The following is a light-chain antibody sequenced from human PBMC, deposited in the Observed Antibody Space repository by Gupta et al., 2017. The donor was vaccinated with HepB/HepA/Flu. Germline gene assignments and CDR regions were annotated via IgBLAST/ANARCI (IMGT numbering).Light chain of an antibody. J-gene: IGLJ1*01. V-gene: IGLV2-11*01. CDR2: EVS. CDR1: SSDVGGYNY. Sequence: QSALTQPRSVSGSPGQSVTISCTGTSSDVGGYNYVSWYQQHPGKAPKLMSYEVSKRPSGVPERFAGSTSCNTGSLNISALHADDDADEAGCSYEGSYTFVKVFGTGTKVTVL. CDR3: CSYEGSYTFVKV.